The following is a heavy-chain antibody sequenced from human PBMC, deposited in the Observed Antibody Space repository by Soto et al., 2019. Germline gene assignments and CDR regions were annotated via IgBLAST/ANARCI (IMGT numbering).Heavy chain of an antibody. D-gene: IGHD1-7*01. CDR3: AREYWNYVYYYYYGMDV. CDR2: ISYDGSNK. V-gene: IGHV3-30-3*01. J-gene: IGHJ6*02. CDR1: GFTFSSYA. Sequence: GSLRLSCAASGFTFSSYAMHWVRQAPGKGLEWVAVISYDGSNKYYADSVKGRFTISRDNSKNTLYLQMNSLRAEDTAVYYCAREYWNYVYYYYYGMDVWGQGTTVTVSS.